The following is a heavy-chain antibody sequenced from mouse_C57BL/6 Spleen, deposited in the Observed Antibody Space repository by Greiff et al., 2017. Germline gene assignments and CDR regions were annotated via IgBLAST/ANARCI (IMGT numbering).Heavy chain of an antibody. CDR1: GYTFTDYY. J-gene: IGHJ1*03. Sequence: EVQLQQSGPELVKPGASVKISCKASGYTFTDYYMNWVKQSHGKSLEWIGDINPNNGGTSYNQKFKGKATLTVDKSSSTAYMERRSLTSEDSAVYYCARDHWYFDVWGTGTTVTVSS. V-gene: IGHV1-26*01. CDR2: INPNNGGT. CDR3: ARDHWYFDV.